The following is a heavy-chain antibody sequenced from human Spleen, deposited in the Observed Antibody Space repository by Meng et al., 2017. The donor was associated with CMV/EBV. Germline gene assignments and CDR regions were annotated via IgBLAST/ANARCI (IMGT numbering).Heavy chain of an antibody. CDR1: SFDGNY. D-gene: IGHD6-13*01. Sequence: SFDGNYWSWIRQSPGTGLQWIGEINHGGTTNYNPSLKSRVTISADTSKNQFSLKMTSLTAADTAVYYCARASRWRYSRPRTPLYFDYWGPGTLVTVSS. CDR3: ARASRWRYSRPRTPLYFDY. CDR2: INHGGTT. J-gene: IGHJ4*02. V-gene: IGHV4-34*01.